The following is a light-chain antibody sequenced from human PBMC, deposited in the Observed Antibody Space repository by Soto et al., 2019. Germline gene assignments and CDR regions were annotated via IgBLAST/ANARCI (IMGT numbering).Light chain of an antibody. Sequence: DIQKTHSPSTLSLSVGDRVTITCRASQTISSWLAWYQQKPGKAPKLLIYKASTLKSGVPSRFSGSGSGTEFTLTISSLQPDDFATYYCQQYHNYSPLTFGGGTKVDIK. CDR3: QQYHNYSPLT. J-gene: IGKJ4*01. CDR1: QTISSW. CDR2: KAS. V-gene: IGKV1-5*03.